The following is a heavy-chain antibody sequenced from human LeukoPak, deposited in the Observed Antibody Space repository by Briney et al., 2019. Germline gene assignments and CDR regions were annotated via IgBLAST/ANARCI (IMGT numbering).Heavy chain of an antibody. CDR1: GGSMSSHY. D-gene: IGHD3-9*01. CDR2: IYYTGST. V-gene: IGHV4-59*11. CDR3: ARATSWDQRNFDWPHWYLDL. Sequence: SETLSLTCTVSGGSMSSHYWSWIRQPPGKGLEWIGYIYYTGSTNHNPALKSRVTISVGTSKNQFSLKLSSVTTAETAVYYCARATSWDQRNFDWPHWYLDLWGRGTLVTVSS. J-gene: IGHJ2*01.